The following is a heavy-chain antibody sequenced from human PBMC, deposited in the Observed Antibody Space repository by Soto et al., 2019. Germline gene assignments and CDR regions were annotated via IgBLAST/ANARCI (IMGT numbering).Heavy chain of an antibody. CDR1: GFIFSDYA. J-gene: IGHJ4*02. D-gene: IGHD6-13*01. CDR2: ISYGGDNK. Sequence: QVQLVESGGGVVQPGRSLRLSCAASGFIFSDYAMHWVRQAPGKGLEWVAVISYGGDNKYYADSVRGRFAISRDNLKNTLDLPMNSLNPEETAVYHCAKARHSTSWYGLEADFWGQGTLVTVSS. V-gene: IGHV3-30*09. CDR3: AKARHSTSWYGLEADF.